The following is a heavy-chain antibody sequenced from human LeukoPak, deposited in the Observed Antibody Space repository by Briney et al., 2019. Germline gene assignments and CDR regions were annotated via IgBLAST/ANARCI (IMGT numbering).Heavy chain of an antibody. CDR2: IYYSGST. CDR3: ARDREGYSGYVLAY. Sequence: SETLSLTCTVSGDSISSYYWSWIRQPPGKGLEWIGYIYYSGSTNYNPSLKSRVTISVDTSKNQFSLKLSSVTAADTAVYYCARDREGYSGYVLAYWGQGTLVTVSS. D-gene: IGHD5-12*01. CDR1: GDSISSYY. V-gene: IGHV4-59*01. J-gene: IGHJ4*02.